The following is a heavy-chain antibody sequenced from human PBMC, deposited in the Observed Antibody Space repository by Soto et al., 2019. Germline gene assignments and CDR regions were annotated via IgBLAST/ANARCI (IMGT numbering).Heavy chain of an antibody. CDR1: GFTFNRYG. J-gene: IGHJ5*02. V-gene: IGHV3-30*18. CDR3: AKDINARYYDFWSGYYPVA. D-gene: IGHD3-3*01. Sequence: GSLRLSCAGSGFTFNRYGIHRVRQAPGKGLDWVAVISYDGSNKYYADSVKGRFTISRDNSKNTLYLQMNSLRAEDTAVYYCAKDINARYYDFWSGYYPVAWGQGTLVTVSS. CDR2: ISYDGSNK.